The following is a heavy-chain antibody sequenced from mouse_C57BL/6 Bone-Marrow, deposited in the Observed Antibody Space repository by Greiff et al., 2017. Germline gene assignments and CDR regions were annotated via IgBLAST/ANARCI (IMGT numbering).Heavy chain of an antibody. J-gene: IGHJ2*01. Sequence: QVQLQQPGAELVKPGASVKMSCKASGYTFTSYWITWVKQRPGQGLEWIGDIYPGSGSTNYNEKFKSKATLTVDTSSSTAYMQLSSLTSEDSAVYYCARERITTVVGFDYWGQGTTLTVSS. D-gene: IGHD1-1*01. CDR2: IYPGSGST. CDR3: ARERITTVVGFDY. CDR1: GYTFTSYW. V-gene: IGHV1-55*01.